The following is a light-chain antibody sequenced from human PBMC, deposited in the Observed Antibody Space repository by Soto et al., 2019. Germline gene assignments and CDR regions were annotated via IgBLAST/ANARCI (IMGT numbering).Light chain of an antibody. V-gene: IGLV2-14*01. Sequence: QSALTQPASVSGSPGQSITISCTGTSSDVGGYNYVSWYQQHPGKAPKLMIYEVSNRPSGVSYRFSGSKSCNTASRTISGIQAEDEADYYCSSYTSSSTRVFGTGPKVTVL. CDR1: SSDVGGYNY. CDR3: SSYTSSSTRV. J-gene: IGLJ1*01. CDR2: EVS.